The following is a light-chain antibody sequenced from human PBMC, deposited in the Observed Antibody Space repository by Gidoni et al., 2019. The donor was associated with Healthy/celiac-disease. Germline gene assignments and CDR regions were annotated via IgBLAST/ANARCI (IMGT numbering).Light chain of an antibody. V-gene: IGKV3-11*01. Sequence: EIVFTQSPATLSLSPGERATLSCRASQSVSSYLAWYQQKPGQAPRLLIYDASNRATGIPARFSVSGSGTDFTLTISSLEPEDFAVYYCQQRSNWVFTFGPGTKVDIK. CDR2: DAS. CDR1: QSVSSY. J-gene: IGKJ3*01. CDR3: QQRSNWVFT.